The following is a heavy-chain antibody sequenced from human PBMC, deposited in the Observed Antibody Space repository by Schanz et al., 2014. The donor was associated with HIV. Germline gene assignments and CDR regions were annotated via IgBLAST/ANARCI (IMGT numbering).Heavy chain of an antibody. V-gene: IGHV4-31*03. CDR3: ARENHQPTGTHEVGKPQYRSGLDV. Sequence: QVQLQESGPGLVKPSQTLSLTCNVSGASISSGGFYWSWIRQRPGKGLEWIAYIYYSGSTYYNPSLQSRTPISLDTSKTRFSLRLNSVTAADTAVYYCARENHQPTGTHEVGKPQYRSGLDVWGQGTTVTVSS. D-gene: IGHD1-1*01. CDR2: IYYSGST. J-gene: IGHJ6*02. CDR1: GASISSGGFY.